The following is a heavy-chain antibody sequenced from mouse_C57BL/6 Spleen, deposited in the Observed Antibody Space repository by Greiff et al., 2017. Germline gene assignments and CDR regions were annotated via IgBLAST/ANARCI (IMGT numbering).Heavy chain of an antibody. CDR1: GYSFTSYY. CDR2: IYPGSGNT. D-gene: IGHD1-1*01. CDR3: ARRDYYGLDY. Sequence: LQESGPELVKPGASVKISCKASGYSFTSYYIHWVKQRPGQGLEWIGWIYPGSGNTKYNEKFKGKATLTADTSSSTAYMQLSSLTSEDSAVYYCARRDYYGLDYWGQGTTLTVSS. V-gene: IGHV1-66*01. J-gene: IGHJ2*01.